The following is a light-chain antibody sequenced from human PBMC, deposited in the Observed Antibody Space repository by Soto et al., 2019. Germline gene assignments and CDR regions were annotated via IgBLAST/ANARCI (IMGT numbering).Light chain of an antibody. CDR3: LQHNTYPYT. Sequence: DVQMAQSPSAMSASVGDRVTIACPASQDISRFVAWFQHKPRRAPERLIYETSNLQPGVPSRFSGRGSGTEFTLAIRGLQPEDFATYYCLQHNTYPYTFGQGTKLEI. J-gene: IGKJ2*01. CDR1: QDISRF. CDR2: ETS. V-gene: IGKV1-17*03.